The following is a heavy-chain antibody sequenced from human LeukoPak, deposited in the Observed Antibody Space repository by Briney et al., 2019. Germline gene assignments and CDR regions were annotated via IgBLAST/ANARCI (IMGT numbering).Heavy chain of an antibody. CDR1: GYTLTSYG. J-gene: IGHJ4*02. Sequence: GASVKVSCKASGYTLTSYGISWVRQAPGQGLEWMGWISAYNGNTNYAQKLQGRVTMTTDTSTSTAYMELRSLRSDDTAVYYCARGTFAKCSGGDCYPFFDYWGQGTLVTVSS. CDR2: ISAYNGNT. CDR3: ARGTFAKCSGGDCYPFFDY. V-gene: IGHV1-18*01. D-gene: IGHD2-21*02.